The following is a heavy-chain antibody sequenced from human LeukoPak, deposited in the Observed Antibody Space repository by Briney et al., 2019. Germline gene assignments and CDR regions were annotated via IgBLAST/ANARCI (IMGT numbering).Heavy chain of an antibody. CDR2: IRSEAYSGTT. Sequence: GGSLRLSCTTSGFIIGDYAMTWVRQAPGKGLEWVGFIRSEAYSGTTEYAASVKGRFTISRDDSKSIAYLQMNSLKTEDTAVYYCTRDGGFTWYFDLWGRGTLVTVSS. CDR1: GFIIGDYA. J-gene: IGHJ2*01. V-gene: IGHV3-49*04. CDR3: TRDGGFTWYFDL. D-gene: IGHD3-10*01.